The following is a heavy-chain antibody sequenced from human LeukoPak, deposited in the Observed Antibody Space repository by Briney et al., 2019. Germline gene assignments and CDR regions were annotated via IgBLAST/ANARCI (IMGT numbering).Heavy chain of an antibody. CDR2: ISGSGGIT. CDR3: AKGVYGSGWPD. J-gene: IGHJ4*02. D-gene: IGHD6-19*01. Sequence: PGASLRLSCAASGFTFSNYAMNWVRPAPGRGLERVSHISGSGGITYYADSVKGRFTLSRDNAKSTLYLQMNSLRAGYTAVYYCAKGVYGSGWPDWGQGTLVTVSS. CDR1: GFTFSNYA. V-gene: IGHV3-23*01.